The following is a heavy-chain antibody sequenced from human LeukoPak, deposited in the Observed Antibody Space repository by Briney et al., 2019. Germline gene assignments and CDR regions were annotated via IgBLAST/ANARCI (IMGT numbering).Heavy chain of an antibody. D-gene: IGHD3-10*01. J-gene: IGHJ4*02. Sequence: SETLSLTCTVSGGSISSYYWSWIRQPPGKGLEWIGYIYYSGSTNYNPSLKCRVTISVDTSKNQFSLKLSSVTAADTAVYYCARGRYGSGSYKILDYWGQGTLVTVSS. CDR2: IYYSGST. CDR1: GGSISSYY. CDR3: ARGRYGSGSYKILDY. V-gene: IGHV4-59*01.